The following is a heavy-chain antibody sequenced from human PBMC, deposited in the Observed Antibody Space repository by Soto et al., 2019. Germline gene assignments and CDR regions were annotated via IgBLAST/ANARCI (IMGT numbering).Heavy chain of an antibody. D-gene: IGHD3-16*01. Sequence: QITLKESGPTLVKPTQTLTLTCTFSGFSLTTRGVGVGWIRQPPGKALECLALIYWDDDKRYSPSLQSRLSITQDTSKNQLLLTMTNVDPVDTATYYCAPIPNYYQYDWFDPWGQGTLVSVSS. J-gene: IGHJ5*02. V-gene: IGHV2-5*02. CDR2: IYWDDDK. CDR1: GFSLTTRGVG. CDR3: APIPNYYQYDWFDP.